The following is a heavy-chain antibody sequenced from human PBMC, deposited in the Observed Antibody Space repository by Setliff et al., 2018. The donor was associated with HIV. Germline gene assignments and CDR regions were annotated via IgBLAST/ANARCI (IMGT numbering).Heavy chain of an antibody. CDR3: ATDRGTY. Sequence: GGSLRLSCTDSGFSSNNYWMSWVRQAPGKGLEWAAHIKQDGSEKYYVDSVKGRFTISRDNAKNSLYLQMNSLRAEDTAVYYCATDRGTYWGQGTLVTVSS. CDR2: IKQDGSEK. CDR1: GFSSNNYW. D-gene: IGHD1-7*01. V-gene: IGHV3-7*03. J-gene: IGHJ4*02.